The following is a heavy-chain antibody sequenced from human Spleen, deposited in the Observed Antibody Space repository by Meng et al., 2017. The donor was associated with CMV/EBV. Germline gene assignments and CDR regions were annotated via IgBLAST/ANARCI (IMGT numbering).Heavy chain of an antibody. V-gene: IGHV4-34*01. J-gene: IGHJ5*02. CDR1: RFTFSDYC. CDR3: AREAGYSSSWYSIYGDNNWFDP. Sequence: GSLRLSCAASRFTFSDYCMNWIRQAPGKGLEWVAYISNSGSTNYNPSLKSRVTISVDTSKNQFSLKLNSVTAADTAVYYCAREAGYSSSWYSIYGDNNWFDPWGQGTLVTVS. CDR2: ISNSGST. D-gene: IGHD6-13*01.